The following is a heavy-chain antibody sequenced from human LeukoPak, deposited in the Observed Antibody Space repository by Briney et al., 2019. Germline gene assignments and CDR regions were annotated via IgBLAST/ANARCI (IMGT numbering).Heavy chain of an antibody. V-gene: IGHV3-30*04. CDR1: GFTFSNYA. CDR2: ISYDGSNK. D-gene: IGHD3-22*01. Sequence: GRSLRLSCAASGFTFSNYAMHWVRQAPGKGLEWVAVISYDGSNKYYADSVKGRFTISRDNSKNTLYLQMNSLRAEDTAVYYCARGRGYYDSSGYPWVYWGQGTLVTVSS. J-gene: IGHJ4*02. CDR3: ARGRGYYDSSGYPWVY.